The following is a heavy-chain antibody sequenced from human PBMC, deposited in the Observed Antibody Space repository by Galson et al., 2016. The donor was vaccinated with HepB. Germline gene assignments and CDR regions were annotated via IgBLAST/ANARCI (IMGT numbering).Heavy chain of an antibody. J-gene: IGHJ3*01. V-gene: IGHV3-30*01. CDR2: VSHDGSEQ. CDR1: GFRFSDFA. D-gene: IGHD3-9*01. CDR3: ARGTDIWTGYSDHFSAAFDV. Sequence: SLRLSCAASGFRFSDFALHWVRQAPGKGLEWLAVVSHDGSEQYYADSVKGRFTISRVNSKNTLYLQMNSLRDEDTAMYYCARGTDIWTGYSDHFSAAFDVWGQGTMVTVSS.